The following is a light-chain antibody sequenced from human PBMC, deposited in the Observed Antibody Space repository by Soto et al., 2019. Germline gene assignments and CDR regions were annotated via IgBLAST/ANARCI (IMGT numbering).Light chain of an antibody. Sequence: PATQSSSPWNAATTTCRASQSVSSYLAWYQQKPGQAPRLLIYGASSRATGIPDRFSGSGSGTDFTLTISRLEPEDCAVYYCQQYGSSPRAFAQGT. J-gene: IGKJ1*01. V-gene: IGKV3-20*01. CDR1: QSVSSY. CDR2: GAS. CDR3: QQYGSSPRA.